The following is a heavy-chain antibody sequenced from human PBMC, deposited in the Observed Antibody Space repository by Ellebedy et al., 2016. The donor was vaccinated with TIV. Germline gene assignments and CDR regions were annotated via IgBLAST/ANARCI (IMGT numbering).Heavy chain of an antibody. CDR2: ISGRGGTT. J-gene: IGHJ4*02. CDR3: AKDRTSGDGYWVFDQ. Sequence: GESLKISCAASGFTFSRHAMTWVRQAPGKGLEWVSAISGRGGTTYYADSVKGRFTISRDNSENTLYLHMNSLRAEDTAVYYCAKDRTSGDGYWVFDQWGQGTLVTVSS. V-gene: IGHV3-23*01. CDR1: GFTFSRHA. D-gene: IGHD5-18*01.